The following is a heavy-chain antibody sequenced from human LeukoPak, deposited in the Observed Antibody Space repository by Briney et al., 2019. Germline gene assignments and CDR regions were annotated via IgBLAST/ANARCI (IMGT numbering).Heavy chain of an antibody. J-gene: IGHJ4*02. CDR1: GFSIKTYS. V-gene: IGHV3-30*03. D-gene: IGHD3-22*01. CDR3: ARGRWDYYDSSGLYYFDY. Sequence: GGSLRLSCAASGFSIKTYSMTWVRQAPGKGLEWVAVISYDGSNKYYADSVKGRFTISRDNSKNTLYLQMNSLRAEDTAVYYCARGRWDYYDSSGLYYFDYWGQGTLVTVSS. CDR2: ISYDGSNK.